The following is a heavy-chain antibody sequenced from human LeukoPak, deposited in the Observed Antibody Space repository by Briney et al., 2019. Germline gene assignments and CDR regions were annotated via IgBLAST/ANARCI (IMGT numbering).Heavy chain of an antibody. CDR2: INHSGST. CDR3: ARGLVPAAPQYNWFDP. J-gene: IGHJ5*02. CDR1: GGSFSGYY. Sequence: SETLSLTCAVYGGSFSGYYWSWIRQPPGKGLEWIGEINHSGSTNYNPSLKSRVTISVDTSKNQFSLKASSVTAADTAVYYCARGLVPAAPQYNWFDPWGQGTLVTVSS. D-gene: IGHD2-2*01. V-gene: IGHV4-34*01.